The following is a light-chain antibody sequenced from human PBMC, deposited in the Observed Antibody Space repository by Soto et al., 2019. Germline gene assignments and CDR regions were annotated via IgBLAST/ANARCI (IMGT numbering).Light chain of an antibody. J-gene: IGKJ4*01. CDR3: QQYNSYPLT. V-gene: IGKV3-20*01. Sequence: EIVLTQSPGTLSLSPGDRATLSCRASQSVSSHFLAWYQQKPGQAPRLLIHGTSSRATGIPDRFSGSGSGTDFTLTISSLEPEDFATYYCQQYNSYPLTFGGGTKVDIK. CDR2: GTS. CDR1: QSVSSHF.